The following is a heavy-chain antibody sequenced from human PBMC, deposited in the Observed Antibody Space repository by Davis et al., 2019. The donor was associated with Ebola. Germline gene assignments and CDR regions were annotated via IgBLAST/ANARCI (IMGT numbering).Heavy chain of an antibody. Sequence: GESLKISCAASGFTFTRDWMTWVRQALGKGLEWVANIKQDGSEKYYLDSVKGRFTISRDNAKNSLYLQMNSLRAEDTAVYYCARDGVPAAHDYWGQGTLVTVSS. V-gene: IGHV3-7*03. CDR1: GFTFTRDW. CDR3: ARDGVPAAHDY. D-gene: IGHD2-2*01. J-gene: IGHJ4*02. CDR2: IKQDGSEK.